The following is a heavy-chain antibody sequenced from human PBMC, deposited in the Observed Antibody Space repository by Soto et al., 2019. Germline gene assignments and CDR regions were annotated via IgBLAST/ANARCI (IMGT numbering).Heavy chain of an antibody. CDR1: GGSISSYY. D-gene: IGHD6-13*01. V-gene: IGHV4-59*01. J-gene: IGHJ5*02. CDR2: IYYSGST. CDR3: ARAYSSSWRWFDP. Sequence: LSLTCTVSGGSISSYYWSWIRQPPGKGLEWIGYIYYSGSTNYTPSLKSRVTISVDTSKNQFSLKLSSVTAADTAVYYCARAYSSSWRWFDPWGQGTLVTISS.